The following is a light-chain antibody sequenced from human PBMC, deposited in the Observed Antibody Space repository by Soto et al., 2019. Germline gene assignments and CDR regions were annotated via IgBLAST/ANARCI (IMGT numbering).Light chain of an antibody. Sequence: EIVLTQSPATLSLSPGERATLSCGASQSVDSSFLAWYQQKPGLAPRLLIYDASSRATGIPARFSGSGSGTDFTLTISRLEPEDFAVYYCQQYSSSPRTFGQGTKVEIK. J-gene: IGKJ1*01. CDR3: QQYSSSPRT. V-gene: IGKV3D-20*01. CDR2: DAS. CDR1: QSVDSSF.